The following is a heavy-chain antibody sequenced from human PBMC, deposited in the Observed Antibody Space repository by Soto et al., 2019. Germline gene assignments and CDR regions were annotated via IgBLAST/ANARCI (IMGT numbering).Heavy chain of an antibody. CDR3: ARGMAVAGTLVDY. D-gene: IGHD6-19*01. CDR2: IDPTDSLI. Sequence: PGESLKISCKVSGYRFTTYWISWVRQMPGKGLEWMGKIDPTDSLINYNPSFEGHVTMSVDKSISTAYLHWSSLKASDTGKYFCARGMAVAGTLVDYWGPGTLVTVSS. CDR1: GYRFTTYW. V-gene: IGHV5-10-1*01. J-gene: IGHJ4*02.